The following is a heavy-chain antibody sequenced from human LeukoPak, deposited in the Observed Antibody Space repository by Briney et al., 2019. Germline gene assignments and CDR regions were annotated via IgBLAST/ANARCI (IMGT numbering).Heavy chain of an antibody. D-gene: IGHD5-24*01. CDR3: TRVGYIDEGIDY. CDR1: GFTFSSYW. Sequence: GGSLRLSCAASGFTFSSYWMSWVRQAPGKGLEWVANIKQDGSEKNCVDSVRGRFTISRDNAKNSLYLQMNSLRAEDTAIYYCTRVGYIDEGIDYWGQGTLVTVSS. CDR2: IKQDGSEK. V-gene: IGHV3-7*04. J-gene: IGHJ4*02.